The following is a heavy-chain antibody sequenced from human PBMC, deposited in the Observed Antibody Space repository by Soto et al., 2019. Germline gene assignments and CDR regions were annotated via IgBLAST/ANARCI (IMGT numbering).Heavy chain of an antibody. CDR2: MNPNSGNT. J-gene: IGHJ5*02. CDR3: ARVRKYCSSTSCSHSNWFDP. Sequence: ASVKVSCKASGYTFTSYDINWVRQATGQGLEWMGWMNPNSGNTGYAQKFQGRVTMTRNTSISTAYMGLSSLRSEDTAVYYCARVRKYCSSTSCSHSNWFDPWGQGTLVTVSS. CDR1: GYTFTSYD. V-gene: IGHV1-8*01. D-gene: IGHD2-2*01.